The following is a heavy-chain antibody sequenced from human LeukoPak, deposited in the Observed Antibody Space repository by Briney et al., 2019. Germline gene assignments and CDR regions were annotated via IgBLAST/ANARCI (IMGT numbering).Heavy chain of an antibody. V-gene: IGHV3-30*03. CDR3: ATSTVTEIRPFDY. CDR2: ISYDGSNK. J-gene: IGHJ4*02. CDR1: GFTFSSYG. Sequence: GGSLRLSCAASGFTFSSYGMHWVRQAPGKGLEWVAVISYDGSNKYYADSVKGRFTISRDNSKNTLYLQMNSLRAEDTAVYYCATSTVTEIRPFDYWSQGTLVTVSS. D-gene: IGHD4-17*01.